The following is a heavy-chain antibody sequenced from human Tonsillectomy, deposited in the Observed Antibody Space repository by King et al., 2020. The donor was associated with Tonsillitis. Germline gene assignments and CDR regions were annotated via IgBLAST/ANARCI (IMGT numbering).Heavy chain of an antibody. V-gene: IGHV4-59*01. Sequence: VQLQESDPGLVKPSETLSLTCTVSGGSISSYYWSWIRQPPGKGLEWIGYIYYSGSTNYNPSLKSRVTISVDTSKNQFSLKLSSVTAADTAVYYCARDGCSSTSCYRTGYYYYYYGMDVWGQGTTVTVSS. D-gene: IGHD2-2*01. CDR3: ARDGCSSTSCYRTGYYYYYYGMDV. CDR1: GGSISSYY. J-gene: IGHJ6*02. CDR2: IYYSGST.